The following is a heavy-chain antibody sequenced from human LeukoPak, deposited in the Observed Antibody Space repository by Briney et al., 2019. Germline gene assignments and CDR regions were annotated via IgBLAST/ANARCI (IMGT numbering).Heavy chain of an antibody. Sequence: PGGSLRLSCAASGFTFSSYWMHWVRQAPGKGLVWVSRINSDGSSTSYADSAKGRFTISRDNAKNTLYLQMNSLRAEDTAVYYCARRAFSGSYSGYFDYWGQGTLVTVSS. CDR1: GFTFSSYW. CDR2: INSDGSST. CDR3: ARRAFSGSYSGYFDY. J-gene: IGHJ4*02. D-gene: IGHD1-26*01. V-gene: IGHV3-74*01.